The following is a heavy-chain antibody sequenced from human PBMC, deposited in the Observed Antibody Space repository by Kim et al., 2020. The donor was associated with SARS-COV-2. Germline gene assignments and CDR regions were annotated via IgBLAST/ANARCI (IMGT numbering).Heavy chain of an antibody. J-gene: IGHJ4*02. CDR3: ARRVSGWYWFVGY. Sequence: YNPSLKSRVTISVDTSKNQFSLKLSSVTAADTAVYYCARRVSGWYWFVGYWGQGTLVTVSS. D-gene: IGHD6-19*01. V-gene: IGHV4-34*01.